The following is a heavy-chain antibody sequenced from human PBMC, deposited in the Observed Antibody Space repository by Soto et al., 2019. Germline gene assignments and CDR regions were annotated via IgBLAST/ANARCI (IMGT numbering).Heavy chain of an antibody. CDR1: GGSISSCY. CDR2: IYYSGST. V-gene: IGHV4-59*01. CDR3: ARGYYDYVRGSYRYDYFDY. D-gene: IGHD3-16*02. J-gene: IGHJ4*02. Sequence: SVTLSLTCTVSGGSISSCYWIWIRQPPGKGLEWIGYIYYSGSTNYNPSLKSRVTISVDTSKNQFSLKLSSVTAADTAVYYCARGYYDYVRGSYRYDYFDYWGQGTLVTVSS.